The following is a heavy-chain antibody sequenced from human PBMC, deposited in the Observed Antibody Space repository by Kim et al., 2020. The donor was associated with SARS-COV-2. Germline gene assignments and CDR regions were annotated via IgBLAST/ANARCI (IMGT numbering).Heavy chain of an antibody. Sequence: GGSLRLSCAASGFPFSNYWMHWVRQAPGKGLVWVSRMNSDGSITNYADSVKGRFTISRDNAKNTLYLQMNSLRAEDTAVYYCARAGNYRYDYWGQGTLVTVSS. V-gene: IGHV3-74*01. CDR3: ARAGNYRYDY. J-gene: IGHJ4*02. CDR1: GFPFSNYW. CDR2: MNSDGSIT. D-gene: IGHD3-16*02.